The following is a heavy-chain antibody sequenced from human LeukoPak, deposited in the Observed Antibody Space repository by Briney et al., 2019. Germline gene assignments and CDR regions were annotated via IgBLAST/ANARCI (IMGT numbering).Heavy chain of an antibody. CDR3: ARDLNYYDSSGHYYGGYFDL. D-gene: IGHD3-22*01. Sequence: PSETLSLTCTVSGGSISSYYWSWIRQPPGKGLEWIGYLYYSGSTNYNPSLKSRVTISVDTSKNQFSLRLSSVTAADTAVYYCARDLNYYDSSGHYYGGYFDLWGRGTLVTVSS. CDR1: GGSISSYY. V-gene: IGHV4-59*01. J-gene: IGHJ2*01. CDR2: LYYSGST.